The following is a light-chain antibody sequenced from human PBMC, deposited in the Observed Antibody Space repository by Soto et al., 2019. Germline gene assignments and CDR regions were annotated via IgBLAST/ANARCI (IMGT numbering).Light chain of an antibody. J-gene: IGLJ1*01. CDR1: NSDVGDYNY. Sequence: QSVLTQPASVSGSPGQSITISCTGTNSDVGDYNYVSWYQQHPGKAPKVMIYEVSNRPSGVSNRFSGSKSGTSASLAISGLQSEDEADYYCAAWDDSLNGYVFGTRTKLTVL. CDR2: EVS. CDR3: AAWDDSLNGYV. V-gene: IGLV2-14*01.